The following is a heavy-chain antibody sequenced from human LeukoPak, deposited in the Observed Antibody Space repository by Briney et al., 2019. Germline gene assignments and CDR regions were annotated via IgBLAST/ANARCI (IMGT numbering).Heavy chain of an antibody. CDR3: ARDRPCSGGSCYSGY. CDR2: ISGSGGST. V-gene: IGHV3-23*01. D-gene: IGHD2-15*01. J-gene: IGHJ4*02. CDR1: GFTFSSYA. Sequence: GGSLRLSCAASGFTFSSYAMSWVRQAPGKGLEWVSAISGSGGSTYYADSVKGRFTISRDNSKNTLYLQMNSLRAEDTAVYYCARDRPCSGGSCYSGYWGQGTLVTVSS.